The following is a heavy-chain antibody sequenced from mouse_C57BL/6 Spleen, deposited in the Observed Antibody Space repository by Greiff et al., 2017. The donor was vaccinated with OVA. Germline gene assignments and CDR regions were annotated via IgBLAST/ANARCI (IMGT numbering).Heavy chain of an antibody. J-gene: IGHJ3*01. CDR1: GYAFSSSW. D-gene: IGHD2-4*01. CDR3: ARGDYDGTAWFAY. CDR2: IYPGDGDT. Sequence: VKLMESGPELVKPGASVKISCKASGYAFSSSWMNWVKQRPGKGLEWIGRIYPGDGDTNYNGKFKGKATLTADKSSSTAYMQLSSLTSEDSAVYFCARGDYDGTAWFAYWGQGTLVTVSA. V-gene: IGHV1-82*01.